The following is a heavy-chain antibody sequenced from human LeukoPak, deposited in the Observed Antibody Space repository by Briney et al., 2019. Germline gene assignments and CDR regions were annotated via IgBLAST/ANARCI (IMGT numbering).Heavy chain of an antibody. Sequence: GRSLRLSCAASGFTFSSFPLYWVRQAPGKGLEWVAFISHDGSIKYYADSVRGRFTISRDNSKNTLYLQMNSLRAEDTAVYYCARDPFAYDSRGYYFDYWGQGTLVTVSS. D-gene: IGHD3-22*01. V-gene: IGHV3-30*04. CDR3: ARDPFAYDSRGYYFDY. CDR2: ISHDGSIK. J-gene: IGHJ4*02. CDR1: GFTFSSFP.